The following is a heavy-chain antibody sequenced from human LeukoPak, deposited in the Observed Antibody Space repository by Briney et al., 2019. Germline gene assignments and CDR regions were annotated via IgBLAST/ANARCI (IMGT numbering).Heavy chain of an antibody. D-gene: IGHD3-3*01. CDR3: ARYNYDFWSGYSKWFDP. CDR1: GGSISSSY. Sequence: PSETLSLTCTVSGGSISSSYWSWIRQPPGEGLEWIGYIYYSGSTNYNPSLKSRVTISVDTSKNQFSLKLSSVTAADTAVYYCARYNYDFWSGYSKWFDPWGQGTLVTVSS. V-gene: IGHV4-59*01. J-gene: IGHJ5*02. CDR2: IYYSGST.